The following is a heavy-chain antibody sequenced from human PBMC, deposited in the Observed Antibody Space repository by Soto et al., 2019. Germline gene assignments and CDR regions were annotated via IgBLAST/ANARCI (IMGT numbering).Heavy chain of an antibody. D-gene: IGHD6-13*01. J-gene: IGHJ4*02. Sequence: PGGSLRLSCAASGFGLSDFAMSWVRQAPGKGLQWVSAISGSGSDTYYADSVKGRFTISRDTSKSTLYLQMNSLRAEDTALYYCAKSFSSNWYDYFNSWGQGSLVTVSS. CDR1: GFGLSDFA. V-gene: IGHV3-23*01. CDR3: AKSFSSNWYDYFNS. CDR2: ISGSGSDT.